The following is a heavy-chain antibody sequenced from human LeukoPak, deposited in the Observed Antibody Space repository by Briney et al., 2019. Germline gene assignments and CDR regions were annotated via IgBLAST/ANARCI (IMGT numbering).Heavy chain of an antibody. J-gene: IGHJ6*02. V-gene: IGHV3-21*01. Sequence: PGGSLRLSCAASGFTFSSYSMNWVRQAPGKGLEWVSSISSSSSYIYYADSVKGRFTISRDNAKNSLYLQMNSLRAEDTAVYYCASPRDSSGYGMDVWGQGTTVTVSS. CDR1: GFTFSSYS. D-gene: IGHD6-19*01. CDR3: ASPRDSSGYGMDV. CDR2: ISSSSSYI.